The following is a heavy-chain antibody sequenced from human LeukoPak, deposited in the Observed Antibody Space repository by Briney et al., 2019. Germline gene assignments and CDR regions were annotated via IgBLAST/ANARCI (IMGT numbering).Heavy chain of an antibody. CDR2: IWYDGSNK. CDR1: GFTFSSYG. V-gene: IGHV3-33*01. D-gene: IGHD6-13*01. J-gene: IGHJ3*02. Sequence: PGGSLRLSCAASGFTFSSYGMHWVRQAPGKGLEWVAVIWYDGSNKYYADSVKGRFTISRDNSKNAVFLQVNSLRAEDMAIYYCARGASSWEYTTFDIWGQGTIVTVSS. CDR3: ARGASSWEYTTFDI.